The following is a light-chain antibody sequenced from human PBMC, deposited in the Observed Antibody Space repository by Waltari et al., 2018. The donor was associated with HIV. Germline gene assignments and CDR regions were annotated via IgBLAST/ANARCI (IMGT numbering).Light chain of an antibody. CDR2: STS. V-gene: IGLV7-43*01. Sequence: QTVVTQEPSLTVSPGGTVTLTCASSTGTVTSGYYPNWFQQKPGQAPRALIYSTSNKNSWTPARFSGSLLGVKAALTLSGVQPEDEAEYYCLLYYGGAQVFGGGTKLTVL. CDR3: LLYYGGAQV. J-gene: IGLJ3*02. CDR1: TGTVTSGYY.